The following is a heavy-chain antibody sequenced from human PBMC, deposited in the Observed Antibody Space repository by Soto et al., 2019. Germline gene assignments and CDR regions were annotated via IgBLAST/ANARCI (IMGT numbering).Heavy chain of an antibody. D-gene: IGHD4-17*01. CDR3: ARIRTHYFMDA. Sequence: QVQLQESGPGLVRPSETLSLTCSVSDGSISGLYWTWVRQPPGKGLEWIGWIYSSGTTNYNPSLKSRVTISVDTSKNQFSLTLSSVTAADTAIYYCARIRTHYFMDAWGKGTTVAVSS. V-gene: IGHV4-4*09. CDR1: DGSISGLY. CDR2: IYSSGTT. J-gene: IGHJ6*03.